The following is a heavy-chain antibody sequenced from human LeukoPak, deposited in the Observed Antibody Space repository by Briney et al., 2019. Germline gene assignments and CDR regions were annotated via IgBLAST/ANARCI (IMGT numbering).Heavy chain of an antibody. CDR1: GYTFTGYH. J-gene: IGHJ3*01. CDR2: INLNTAGT. CDR3: AIEPTGSGHPGDV. Sequence: ASVKVSCKASGYTFTGYHIHWVRQAPGQALEWMSSINLNTAGTEYPQKFQGRVTVTWDTPVTTAYMELSALTYDDTATYYCAIEPTGSGHPGDVWGQGTMVTVSS. D-gene: IGHD6-19*01. V-gene: IGHV1-2*02.